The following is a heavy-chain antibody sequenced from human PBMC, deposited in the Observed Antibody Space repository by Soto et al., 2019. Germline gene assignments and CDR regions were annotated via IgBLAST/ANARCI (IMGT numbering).Heavy chain of an antibody. CDR1: GFTFSNYW. J-gene: IGHJ4*02. CDR2: IDKDGGET. CDR3: ARHHCGGYCHLDY. Sequence: GGSLRLSCAASGFTFSNYWMNWARQAPGKGLEWVANIDKDGGETNYVNSVKGRFTISRDNAKNSLYLQMNSLGTEDTAVYYCARHHCGGYCHLDYWGQGTLVTVYS. D-gene: IGHD2-21*02. V-gene: IGHV3-7*01.